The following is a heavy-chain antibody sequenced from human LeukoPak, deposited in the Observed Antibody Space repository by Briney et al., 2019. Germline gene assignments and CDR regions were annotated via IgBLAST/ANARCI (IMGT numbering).Heavy chain of an antibody. V-gene: IGHV3-7*01. J-gene: IGHJ4*02. CDR1: GFTFSSYW. CDR2: IKQDGSEI. Sequence: PGGSLRLSCAASGFTFSSYWMSWVRQAPGKGLEWVANIKQDGSEIYYVESVKGRFTISRDNAKNSLYLQMNSLRAEDTAVYYCVRGIRDYYGLDYWGQGTLVTVSS. D-gene: IGHD3-22*01. CDR3: VRGIRDYYGLDY.